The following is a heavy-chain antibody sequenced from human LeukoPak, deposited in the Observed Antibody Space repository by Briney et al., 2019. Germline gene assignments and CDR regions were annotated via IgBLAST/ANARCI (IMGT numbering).Heavy chain of an antibody. Sequence: GSSLRLSCAASGFTFSSYGMHGVRQAPGKGREWVAVISYDGSNKYYADSVKGRFTISRDNSKDTLYLQMNSLRPEDTAVYYCAKDASDYGDYYYGMDVWGQGTTVTVSS. D-gene: IGHD4-17*01. V-gene: IGHV3-30*18. CDR2: ISYDGSNK. J-gene: IGHJ6*02. CDR3: AKDASDYGDYYYGMDV. CDR1: GFTFSSYG.